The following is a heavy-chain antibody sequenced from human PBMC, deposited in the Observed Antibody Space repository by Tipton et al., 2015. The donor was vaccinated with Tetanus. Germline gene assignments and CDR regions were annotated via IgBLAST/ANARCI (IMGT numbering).Heavy chain of an antibody. CDR2: ISWNGGTI. CDR3: ARDGWTLIQEKRIDS. J-gene: IGHJ4*02. V-gene: IGHV3-9*01. D-gene: IGHD3/OR15-3a*01. Sequence: SLRLSCVVSGFNFDDYAMHWVRQVPGKALEWVSGISWNGGTITYADSVKGRFTISRDNSKNSVHLQMDNVRPEDTAKYYCARDGWTLIQEKRIDSWGPETLVTV. CDR1: GFNFDDYA.